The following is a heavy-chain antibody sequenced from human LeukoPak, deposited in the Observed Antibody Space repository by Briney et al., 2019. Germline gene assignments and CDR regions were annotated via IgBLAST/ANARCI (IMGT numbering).Heavy chain of an antibody. CDR1: GFTFDDYA. V-gene: IGHV3-9*01. J-gene: IGHJ4*02. D-gene: IGHD6-13*01. Sequence: GRSLRLSCAASGFTFDDYAMHWVRQAPGKGLEWVSGISWNSGSIGYADSVKGRFTISRDNAKNSLYLQMNSLRAEDTALYYCAKAFCKSSRACPGIAAGSVDYWGQGTLVTVSS. CDR3: AKAFCKSSRACPGIAAGSVDY. CDR2: ISWNSGSI.